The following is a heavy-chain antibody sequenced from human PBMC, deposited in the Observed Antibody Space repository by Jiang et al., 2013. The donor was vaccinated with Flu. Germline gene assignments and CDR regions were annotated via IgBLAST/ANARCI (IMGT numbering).Heavy chain of an antibody. Sequence: LEWVSAISGSGGSTYYADSVKGRFTISRDNSKNTLYLQMNSLRAEDTAVYYCAKEMHIVVVIAIFHWGQGTLVTVSS. V-gene: IGHV3-23*01. CDR2: ISGSGGST. J-gene: IGHJ4*02. CDR3: AKEMHIVVVIAIFH. D-gene: IGHD2-21*01.